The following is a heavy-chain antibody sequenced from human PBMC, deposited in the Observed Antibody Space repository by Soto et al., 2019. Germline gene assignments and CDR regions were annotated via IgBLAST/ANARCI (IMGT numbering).Heavy chain of an antibody. D-gene: IGHD2-8*01. CDR1: GGTFSTYG. CDR2: IIPISGTA. Sequence: QVQLVQSGAEVKKPGSSVKVSCKTSGGTFSTYGINWVRQAPGQGLEWVGGIIPISGTASYAQRFQGRVTITADESTSTAYIELSSLRSEDTAVYYCARVMRVYAIRGDLDYWGQGTLVTVSS. J-gene: IGHJ4*02. CDR3: ARVMRVYAIRGDLDY. V-gene: IGHV1-69*01.